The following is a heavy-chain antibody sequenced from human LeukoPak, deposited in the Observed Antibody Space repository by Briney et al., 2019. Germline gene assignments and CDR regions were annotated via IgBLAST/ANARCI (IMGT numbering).Heavy chain of an antibody. CDR1: GGSISSYY. CDR2: IYYSGST. J-gene: IGHJ3*02. Sequence: SETLSLTCTASGGSISSYYWSWTRQPPGKGLEWIGYIYYSGSTNYNPSLKSRVTISVDTSKNQFSLKLSSVTAADTAVYCCAREDGYSSSWYDAFDIWGQGTMVTVSS. D-gene: IGHD6-13*01. CDR3: AREDGYSSSWYDAFDI. V-gene: IGHV4-59*01.